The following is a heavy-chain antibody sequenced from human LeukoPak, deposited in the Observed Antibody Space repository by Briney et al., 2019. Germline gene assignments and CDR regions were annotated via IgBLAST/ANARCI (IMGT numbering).Heavy chain of an antibody. J-gene: IGHJ6*04. V-gene: IGHV4-34*01. Sequence: SETLSLTCAVYGGSFSGYYWSWIRQPPGKGLEWIGEINQSGSTNYNPSLKSRVTISVDTSKNQFSLKLSSVTAADTAVYYCARGPVVPAAMAYGMDVWGKGTTVTVSS. CDR1: GGSFSGYY. CDR3: ARGPVVPAAMAYGMDV. CDR2: INQSGST. D-gene: IGHD2-2*01.